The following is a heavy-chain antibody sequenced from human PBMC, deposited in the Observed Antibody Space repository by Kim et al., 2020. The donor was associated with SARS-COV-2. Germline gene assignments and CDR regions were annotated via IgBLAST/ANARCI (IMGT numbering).Heavy chain of an antibody. CDR3: ARSIVGATKRAFDY. D-gene: IGHD1-26*01. Sequence: ASVKVSCKASGYTFTGYYMHWVRQAPGQGLEWMGWINPNSGGTNYAQKFQGRVTMTRDTSISTAYMELSRLRSDDTAVYYCARSIVGATKRAFDYWGQGTLVTVSS. V-gene: IGHV1-2*02. CDR2: INPNSGGT. CDR1: GYTFTGYY. J-gene: IGHJ4*02.